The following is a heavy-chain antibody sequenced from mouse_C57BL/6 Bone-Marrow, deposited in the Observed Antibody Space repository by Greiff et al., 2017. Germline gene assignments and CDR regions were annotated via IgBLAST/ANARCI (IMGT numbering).Heavy chain of an antibody. Sequence: EVKLMESGAELVRPGASVKLSCTASGFNIKDDYMHWVKQRPEQGLEWIGWIDPENGDTEYASKFQGKATITADTSSNTAYLQLSSLTSEDTAVYYCTIRYAMDYWGQGTSVTVSS. V-gene: IGHV14-4*01. CDR2: IDPENGDT. CDR1: GFNIKDDY. CDR3: TIRYAMDY. J-gene: IGHJ4*01.